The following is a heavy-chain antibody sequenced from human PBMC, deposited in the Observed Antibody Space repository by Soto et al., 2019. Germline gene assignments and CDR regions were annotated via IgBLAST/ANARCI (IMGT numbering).Heavy chain of an antibody. J-gene: IGHJ6*02. V-gene: IGHV1-3*05. CDR3: AREPLYFGMHV. CDR2: INAGNGNT. Sequence: QVQLVQSGAEEKKPGGSVKISCKAPGYTFTRYAMNWVRQAPGQRLEWMGRINAGNGNTEYSQKFQGRVTITKDTSASTIYMELSSLTYEDTAVYYCAREPLYFGMHVWGQWTTVTASS. CDR1: GYTFTRYA.